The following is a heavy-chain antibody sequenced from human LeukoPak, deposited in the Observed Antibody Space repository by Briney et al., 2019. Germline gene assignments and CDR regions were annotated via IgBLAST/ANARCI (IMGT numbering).Heavy chain of an antibody. Sequence: SETLSLTCAVSGYSISSGYYWGWIRQPPGKGLEWIGSFYHSGSTNYNPSLKSRVTISVDTSKNQFSLKLSSVTAADTAVYYCARGLGPRNLGISRVNHNWFDPWGQGTLVTVSS. CDR2: FYHSGST. D-gene: IGHD7-27*01. V-gene: IGHV4-38-2*01. CDR3: ARGLGPRNLGISRVNHNWFDP. CDR1: GYSISSGYY. J-gene: IGHJ5*02.